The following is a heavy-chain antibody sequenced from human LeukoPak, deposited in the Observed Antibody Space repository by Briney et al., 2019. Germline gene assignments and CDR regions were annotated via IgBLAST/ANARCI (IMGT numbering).Heavy chain of an antibody. CDR2: IYSGGST. CDR1: GFTVSSNY. V-gene: IGHV3-66*01. CDR3: ASRTTVVKGFDY. J-gene: IGHJ4*02. D-gene: IGHD4-23*01. Sequence: GGSLRLSCAASGFTVSSNYMSWVRQAPGKGLEWVSVIYSGGSTYYADSVKGRFTISRDNSKNTLYLQMNSLRAEDTAVYYCASRTTVVKGFDYRGQGTLVTVSS.